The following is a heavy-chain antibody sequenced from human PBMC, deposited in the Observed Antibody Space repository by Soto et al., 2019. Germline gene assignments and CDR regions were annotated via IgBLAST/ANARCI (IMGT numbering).Heavy chain of an antibody. CDR2: IGTAGDT. CDR1: GFTFSSYD. J-gene: IGHJ3*02. D-gene: IGHD3-22*01. V-gene: IGHV3-13*01. Sequence: EVQLVESGGGLVQPGGSLRLSCAASGFTFSSYDMHWVRQATGRGLEWVSAIGTAGDTSYPDSVKGRFTISRENAKNSLYLQMTSLRAGDTAVYYCARARRYYDSSGYPSDSFDIWGQGRMVTVSS. CDR3: ARARRYYDSSGYPSDSFDI.